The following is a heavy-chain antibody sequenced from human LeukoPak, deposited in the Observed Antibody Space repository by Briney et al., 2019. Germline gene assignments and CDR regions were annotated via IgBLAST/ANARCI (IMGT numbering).Heavy chain of an antibody. CDR3: ARGRQDVTMIVVVMTAVSYYLDV. Sequence: PSETLSLTCAVCGGSFSGYYWTWLRQPPGKGLEWVGGMNPSGSTNYNPSLKSRVTISVDTSKYQLSLKLSSVTAADTALYYCARGRQDVTMIVVVMTAVSYYLDVWGKGTTVTVS. J-gene: IGHJ6*03. CDR1: GGSFSGYY. CDR2: MNPSGST. V-gene: IGHV4-34*01. D-gene: IGHD3-22*01.